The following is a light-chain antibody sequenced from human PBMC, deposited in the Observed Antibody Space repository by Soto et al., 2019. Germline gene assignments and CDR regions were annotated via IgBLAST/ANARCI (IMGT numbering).Light chain of an antibody. J-gene: IGKJ2*01. V-gene: IGKV3-20*01. CDR1: QSVSSSY. Sequence: EIVLTQSPGTLSLSPGERATLSCRASQSVSSSYLAWYQKRPGQAPRLLIFEASVRATGIPDRFSGSGSGTDFTLTISRLEPEDFAVYYCHQYGSSPLYTFGQGTKLEIK. CDR2: EAS. CDR3: HQYGSSPLYT.